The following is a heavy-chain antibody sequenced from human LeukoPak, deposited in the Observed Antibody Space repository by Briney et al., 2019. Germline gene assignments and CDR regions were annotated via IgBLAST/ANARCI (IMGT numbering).Heavy chain of an antibody. D-gene: IGHD2-15*01. Sequence: SETLSLICTVSGGPISGYYWSWIRQPAGKGLEWIGRIYTSGSTNYNPSLKSRVTISVDRSKNQFSLRLSSVTAADTAVCYCTRGVYCSGDSCYYYYYYMDVWGKGTTVTVSS. V-gene: IGHV4-4*07. J-gene: IGHJ6*03. CDR1: GGPISGYY. CDR3: TRGVYCSGDSCYYYYYYMDV. CDR2: IYTSGST.